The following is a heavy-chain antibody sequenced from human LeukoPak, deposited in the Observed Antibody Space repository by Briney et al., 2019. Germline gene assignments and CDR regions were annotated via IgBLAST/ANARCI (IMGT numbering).Heavy chain of an antibody. Sequence: VSVKVSCKASGYSFINFGLSWVRQAPGQGREWMGWISAYNHNTNYAQKFQGRVTMTIDTSTTTVYMELRSLRSDDTAIYYCARDLMYCDTMSCYDGDFDYWGQGTPVTVSS. CDR3: ARDLMYCDTMSCYDGDFDY. V-gene: IGHV1-18*01. CDR1: GYSFINFG. D-gene: IGHD2-2*01. CDR2: ISAYNHNT. J-gene: IGHJ4*02.